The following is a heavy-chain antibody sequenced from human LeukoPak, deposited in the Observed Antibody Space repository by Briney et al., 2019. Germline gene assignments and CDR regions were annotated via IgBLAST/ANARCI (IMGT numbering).Heavy chain of an antibody. CDR3: AKSCTSSWYRPFDY. CDR2: ISGSGGIT. D-gene: IGHD6-13*01. CDR1: GFTFSTYG. Sequence: GGSLRLSCEASGFTFSTYGMSWVRQAPGKGLELVSAISGSGGITYFADSVRGRFTISRDNSKNTLDLQMNSLRAEDTAVYYCAKSCTSSWYRPFDYWGQGTLVTVSS. J-gene: IGHJ4*02. V-gene: IGHV3-23*01.